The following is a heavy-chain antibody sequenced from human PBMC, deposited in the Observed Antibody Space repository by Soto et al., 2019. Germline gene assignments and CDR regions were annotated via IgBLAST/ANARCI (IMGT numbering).Heavy chain of an antibody. D-gene: IGHD3-16*01. CDR1: GYIFVNYG. V-gene: IGHV1-18*01. J-gene: IGHJ6*02. CDR2: ISPYTGNT. Sequence: QVQLVQSGDEVKKPGASVKVSCKASGYIFVNYGIAWVRQAPGQGLGWIGWISPYTGNTHSATQVQGRLTMTTDTSTSTAYMDLGSLTSDDTAVYYCVMVDNYVTPTPQDVWGQGTTVTVSS. CDR3: VMVDNYVTPTPQDV.